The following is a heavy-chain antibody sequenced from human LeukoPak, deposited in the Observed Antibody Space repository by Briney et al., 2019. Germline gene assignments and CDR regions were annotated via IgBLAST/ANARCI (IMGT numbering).Heavy chain of an antibody. CDR2: IYYSGST. Sequence: SETLSLTCTVSGGSISSSSYYWGWIRQPPGKGLEWLGSIYYSGSTYYNPSLKSRVTISVDTSKNQFSLKLSSVTAADTAVYYCARDRGYSYGFTFDIWGQGTMVTVSS. CDR3: ARDRGYSYGFTFDI. D-gene: IGHD5-18*01. CDR1: GGSISSSSYY. J-gene: IGHJ3*02. V-gene: IGHV4-39*01.